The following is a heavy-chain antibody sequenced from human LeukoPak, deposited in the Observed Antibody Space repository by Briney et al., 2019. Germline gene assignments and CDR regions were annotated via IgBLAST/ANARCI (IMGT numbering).Heavy chain of an antibody. J-gene: IGHJ6*03. CDR2: IYKSGST. CDR1: GGSISSGSYY. Sequence: PSETLSLTCSVSGGSISSGSYYWNWIRQPAGKGLEWIGRIYKSGSTNYNPSLKSRVTISVDTSKNQFSLKLSSVTAADTAVYYCARAASNKDTGWLQFSPTSYYYYMDVWGKGTTVTISS. V-gene: IGHV4-61*02. CDR3: ARAASNKDTGWLQFSPTSYYYYMDV. D-gene: IGHD5-24*01.